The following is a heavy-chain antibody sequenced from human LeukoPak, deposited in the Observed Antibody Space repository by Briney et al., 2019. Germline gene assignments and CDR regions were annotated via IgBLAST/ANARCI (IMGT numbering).Heavy chain of an antibody. V-gene: IGHV3-48*04. CDR1: GFTFSSYS. D-gene: IGHD3-10*01. J-gene: IGHJ5*02. CDR3: ARGMELITMVRGAEVNWFDP. CDR2: ISSSCSTI. Sequence: PGGSLRLSCAASGFTFSSYSMNWVRQAPGKGLEWVSYISSSCSTIYYADSVKGRFTISRDNAKNSLYLQMNSLRAEDTAVYYCARGMELITMVRGAEVNWFDPWGQGTLVTVSS.